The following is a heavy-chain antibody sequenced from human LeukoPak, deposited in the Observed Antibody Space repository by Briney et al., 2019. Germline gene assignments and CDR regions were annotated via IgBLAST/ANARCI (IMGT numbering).Heavy chain of an antibody. CDR3: ARHHVLLWFGELPYFDY. CDR1: GGSISSSSYY. J-gene: IGHJ4*02. V-gene: IGHV4-39*01. Sequence: PSETLSLTCTVSGGSISSSSYYWGWIRQPPGKGLEWIGSIYYSGSTYYNPSLKSRVTISVDTSKNQFSLKLSSVTAADTAVYYCARHHVLLWFGELPYFDYWGQGTLVTVSS. CDR2: IYYSGST. D-gene: IGHD3-10*01.